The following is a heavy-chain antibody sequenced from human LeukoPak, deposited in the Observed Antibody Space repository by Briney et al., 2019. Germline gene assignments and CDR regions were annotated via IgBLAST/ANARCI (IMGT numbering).Heavy chain of an antibody. CDR3: GRVDMAASKDY. CDR1: GYTFTNYG. D-gene: IGHD5-24*01. Sequence: ASVKVSCKTSGYTFTNYGVTWVRQAPGQGLEWMGWISAYKGDTKYAQKLQGRVTMTTDTPTSTGYMELRSLTSDDTAIYYCGRVDMAASKDYWGQGTLVTVSS. CDR2: ISAYKGDT. J-gene: IGHJ4*02. V-gene: IGHV1-18*01.